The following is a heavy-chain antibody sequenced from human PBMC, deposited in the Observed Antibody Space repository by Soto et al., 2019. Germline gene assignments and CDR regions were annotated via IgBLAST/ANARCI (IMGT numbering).Heavy chain of an antibody. CDR3: ARPVQPVELGPTFAYYGMDV. V-gene: IGHV1-69*13. D-gene: IGHD7-27*01. Sequence: ASVKVSCKASGGTFSSYAISWVRQAPGQGLEWMGGIIPIFGTANYAQKFQGRVTITADESTSTAYMELSSLRSEDTAVYYCARPVQPVELGPTFAYYGMDVWGQGTTVTVSS. J-gene: IGHJ6*02. CDR2: IIPIFGTA. CDR1: GGTFSSYA.